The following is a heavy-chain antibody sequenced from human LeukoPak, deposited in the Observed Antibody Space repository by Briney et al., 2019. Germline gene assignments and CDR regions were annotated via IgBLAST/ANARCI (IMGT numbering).Heavy chain of an antibody. CDR3: ARQTTLSGGDDEFDY. V-gene: IGHV4-59*08. D-gene: IGHD2-21*02. CDR2: IYYSGST. CDR1: GGSISSYY. J-gene: IGHJ4*02. Sequence: SETLSLTCTVSGGSISSYYWSWIRQPPGKGLEWIGYIYYSGSTNYNPSLKSRVTISADTSKNQFSLKLSSVTAADTAVYYCARQTTLSGGDDEFDYWGQGTLVTVSS.